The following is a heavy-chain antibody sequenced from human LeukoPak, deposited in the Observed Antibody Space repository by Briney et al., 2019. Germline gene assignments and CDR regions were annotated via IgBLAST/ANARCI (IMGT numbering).Heavy chain of an antibody. Sequence: PSETLSLTCTVSGGSISSGDYYWSWIRQPPGKGLEWIGYIYYSGSTYYNPSLKSRVTISVDTSKNQFSLKLSSVTAADTAVYYCARDGGYCSSTSCYAHWGQGTLVTVSS. CDR2: IYYSGST. CDR3: ARDGGYCSSTSCYAH. CDR1: GGSISSGDYY. J-gene: IGHJ4*02. D-gene: IGHD2-2*01. V-gene: IGHV4-30-4*01.